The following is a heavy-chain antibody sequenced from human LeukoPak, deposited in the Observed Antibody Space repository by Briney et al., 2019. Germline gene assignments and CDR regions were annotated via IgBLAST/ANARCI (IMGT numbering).Heavy chain of an antibody. V-gene: IGHV1-46*01. Sequence: ASVKVSCKASGYTFTSYYMHWVRQAPGQGLEWMGIINPSGGSTSYAQKFQGRVTMTRDTSTSTVYMELSSLRSEDTAVYYCASATSLYGYFDYWGQGTLVTVSS. CDR2: INPSGGST. D-gene: IGHD2-15*01. CDR1: GYTFTSYY. J-gene: IGHJ4*02. CDR3: ASATSLYGYFDY.